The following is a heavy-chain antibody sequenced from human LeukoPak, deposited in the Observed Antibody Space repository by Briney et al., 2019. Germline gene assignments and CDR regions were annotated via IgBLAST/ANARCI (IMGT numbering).Heavy chain of an antibody. Sequence: GASVKVSCKASGYTFTGYYMHWVRQAPGQGLEWMGWINPNSGGTNYAQKFQGRVTITADKSTSTAYMELSSLRSEDTAVYYCAQATYYYDSSGYYPQFPNWYFDLWGRGTLVTVSS. J-gene: IGHJ2*01. D-gene: IGHD3-22*01. CDR2: INPNSGGT. V-gene: IGHV1-2*02. CDR3: AQATYYYDSSGYYPQFPNWYFDL. CDR1: GYTFTGYY.